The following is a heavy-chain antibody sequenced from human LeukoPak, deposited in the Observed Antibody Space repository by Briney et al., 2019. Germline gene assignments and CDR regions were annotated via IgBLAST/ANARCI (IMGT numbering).Heavy chain of an antibody. Sequence: ASVKVSCKASGYTFSGYYMHWVRQAPGQGLEWLGWINPNSGGTNYAQKFQGRVTMTRDTSISTAYMELSRLRSDDTAVYYCARGAGERGAFDIWGQGTMVTVSS. D-gene: IGHD1-1*01. CDR2: INPNSGGT. J-gene: IGHJ3*02. V-gene: IGHV1-2*02. CDR3: ARGAGERGAFDI. CDR1: GYTFSGYY.